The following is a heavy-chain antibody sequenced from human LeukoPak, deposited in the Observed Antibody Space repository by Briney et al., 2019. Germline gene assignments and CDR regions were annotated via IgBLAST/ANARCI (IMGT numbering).Heavy chain of an antibody. CDR3: AKPTKLLHYYYMDV. D-gene: IGHD2-15*01. CDR2: ISGNGGRT. CDR1: GFTFSILD. Sequence: GGSLRLSCAASGFTFSILDMSWVRQAPGKGLEWVSAISGNGGRTYYADSVKGRFTISRDNSKNTLYLQMNSLRAEDTAVYYCAKPTKLLHYYYMDVWGKGTTVTVSS. J-gene: IGHJ6*03. V-gene: IGHV3-23*01.